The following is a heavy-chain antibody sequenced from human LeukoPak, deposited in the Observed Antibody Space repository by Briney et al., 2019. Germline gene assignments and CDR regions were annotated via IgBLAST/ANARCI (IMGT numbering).Heavy chain of an antibody. D-gene: IGHD4-23*01. CDR3: ARAIYGGNSGFDY. CDR1: GGSFSGYY. J-gene: IGHJ4*02. CDR2: INHSGST. V-gene: IGHV4-34*01. Sequence: PETLSLTCAVYGGSFSGYYWSWIRQPPGKGLEWIGEINHSGSTNYNPSLKSRVTISVDTSKNQFSLKLSSVTAADTAVYYCARAIYGGNSGFDYWGQGTLVTVSS.